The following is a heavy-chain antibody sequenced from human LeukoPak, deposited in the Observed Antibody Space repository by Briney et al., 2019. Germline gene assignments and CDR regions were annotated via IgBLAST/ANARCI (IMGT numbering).Heavy chain of an antibody. V-gene: IGHV3-21*01. J-gene: IGHJ6*03. CDR3: ARAAYSGSYEGYYYMDV. CDR1: GFTFSSYS. D-gene: IGHD1-26*01. CDR2: ISSSSSYI. Sequence: PGGSLRLSCAASGFTFSSYSMNWVRQAPGKGLEWVSSISSSSSYIYYADSVKGRFTISRDNAKNSLYLQMNSLRAEDTAVYYCARAAYSGSYEGYYYMDVWGKGTTVSVSS.